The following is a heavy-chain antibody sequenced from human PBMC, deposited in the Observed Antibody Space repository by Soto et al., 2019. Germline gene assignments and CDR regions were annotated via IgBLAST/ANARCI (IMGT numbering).Heavy chain of an antibody. CDR1: GYTFTSYA. J-gene: IGHJ4*02. D-gene: IGHD3-10*01. CDR3: VRDLGDYFDSGLFFDY. CDR2: ISAYNGKK. Sequence: GASVKVSCKASGYTFTSYAMHWVRQAPGQRLEWMAWISAYNGKKNNAQKFQGRVSMTTDTSTGTAYMELRNLRSDDTALYYCVRDLGDYFDSGLFFDYWGQGTLVTVSS. V-gene: IGHV1-3*01.